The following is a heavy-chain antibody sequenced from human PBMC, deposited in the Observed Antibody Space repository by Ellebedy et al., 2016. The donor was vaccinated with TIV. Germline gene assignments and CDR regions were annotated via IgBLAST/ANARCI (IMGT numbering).Heavy chain of an antibody. CDR2: INPNSGGT. V-gene: IGHV1-2*02. Sequence: ASVKVSCXASGYTFIGYYMHWVRQAPGQGLEWMGWINPNSGGTNYAQKFQGRVTMTRDTSISTAYMELSRLRSDDTAVYYCARGSSWYRAIYYFDYWGQGTLVTVSS. CDR3: ARGSSWYRAIYYFDY. J-gene: IGHJ4*02. CDR1: GYTFIGYY. D-gene: IGHD6-13*01.